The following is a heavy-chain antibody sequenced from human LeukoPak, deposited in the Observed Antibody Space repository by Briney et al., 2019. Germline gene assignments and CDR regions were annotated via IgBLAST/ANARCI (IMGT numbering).Heavy chain of an antibody. CDR3: ARGGALGPPYFDY. J-gene: IGHJ4*02. Sequence: SETLSLTCTVSGGSISSGGYYWSWIRQHPGKGLEWIGYIYYSGSTYYNPSLKSRVTISVDTSKNQFSLKLSPVTAADTAVYYCARGGALGPPYFDYWGQGTLVTVSS. CDR1: GGSISSGGYY. D-gene: IGHD3-16*01. CDR2: IYYSGST. V-gene: IGHV4-31*03.